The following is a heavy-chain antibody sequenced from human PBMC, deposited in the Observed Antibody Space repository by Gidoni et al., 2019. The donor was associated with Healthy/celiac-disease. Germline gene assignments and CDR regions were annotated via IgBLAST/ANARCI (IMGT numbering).Heavy chain of an antibody. CDR3: ARVALANYYYYDSSGGNDY. CDR2: IIPIFGTA. J-gene: IGHJ4*02. Sequence: QVQLVQSGAEVKKPGSSVKVSCKASGGTFSSYAISWVRQAPGQGLEWMGGIIPIFGTANYAQKFQGRVTITADKSTSTAYMELSSLRSEDTAVYYCARVALANYYYYDSSGGNDYWGQGTLVTVSS. CDR1: GGTFSSYA. V-gene: IGHV1-69*06. D-gene: IGHD3-22*01.